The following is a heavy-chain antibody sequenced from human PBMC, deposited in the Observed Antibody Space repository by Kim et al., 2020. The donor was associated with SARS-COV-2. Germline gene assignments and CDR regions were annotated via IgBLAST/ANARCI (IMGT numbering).Heavy chain of an antibody. V-gene: IGHV4-34*01. D-gene: IGHD2-15*01. CDR1: GGSFSGHY. Sequence: SETLSLTCAVYGGSFSGHYWSWIRQSPGKGLEWIGEINHRGSTNYNPSLKSRVVISVDTSKNQFSLNLSSVTDADTAVYYCARVVAATVPDSFDIWGQGT. CDR3: ARVVAATVPDSFDI. CDR2: INHRGST. J-gene: IGHJ3*02.